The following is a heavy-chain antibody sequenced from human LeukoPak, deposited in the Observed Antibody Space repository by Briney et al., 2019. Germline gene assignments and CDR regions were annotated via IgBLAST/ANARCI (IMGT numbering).Heavy chain of an antibody. CDR2: ISAYNGNT. J-gene: IGHJ4*02. D-gene: IGHD3-22*01. CDR1: GYTFTSYG. CDR3: ARDTARYYYDSSGYSDY. Sequence: ASVKVSCKASGYTFTSYGISWVRQALGQGLEWMGWISAYNGNTNYAQKLQGRVTMTTDTSTSTAYMELRSLRSDDTAVYYCARDTARYYYDSSGYSDYWGQGTLVTVSS. V-gene: IGHV1-18*01.